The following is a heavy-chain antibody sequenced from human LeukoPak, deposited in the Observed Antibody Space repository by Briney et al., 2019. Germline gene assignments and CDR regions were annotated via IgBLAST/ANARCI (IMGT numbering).Heavy chain of an antibody. D-gene: IGHD2-21*02. V-gene: IGHV3-23*01. Sequence: GGSLRLPCAASGFTFSPYAMSWVRQAPGKGLEWVSAISGSTSGTYYADSLKGRFTISRDDSKNTLFLQMNSLRDEDTALYYCATVHVVVVSAQRGAFEYWGQGTLVTVSS. CDR3: ATVHVVVVSAQRGAFEY. J-gene: IGHJ4*02. CDR2: ISGSTSGT. CDR1: GFTFSPYA.